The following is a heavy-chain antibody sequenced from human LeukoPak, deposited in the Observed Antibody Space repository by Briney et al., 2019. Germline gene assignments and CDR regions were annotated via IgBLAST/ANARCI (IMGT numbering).Heavy chain of an antibody. Sequence: ASVKVSCKASGYTFTSYGISWVRQAPGQGLERMGWISAYNGNTNYAQKLQGRVTMTTDTSTSTAYMELRSLRSDDTAVYYCARDQDFWSGYYVSPDYWGQGTLVTVSS. CDR1: GYTFTSYG. CDR2: ISAYNGNT. D-gene: IGHD3-3*01. J-gene: IGHJ4*02. CDR3: ARDQDFWSGYYVSPDY. V-gene: IGHV1-18*01.